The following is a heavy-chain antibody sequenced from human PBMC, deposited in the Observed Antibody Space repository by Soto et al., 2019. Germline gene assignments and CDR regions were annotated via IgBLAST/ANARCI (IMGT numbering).Heavy chain of an antibody. CDR1: GGSISGGSYF. J-gene: IGHJ4*02. V-gene: IGHV4-31*03. CDR2: IQYSGNT. Sequence: SETLSLTCTVSGGSISGGSYFWSWIRQHPGKGLEWIGYIQYSGNTYYNPSLKSRVAISVDTSKSQFSLSLRSVTAADTAVFYCARGVSKMSPAYNQRPPYYFDYWGQGTLVTVSS. CDR3: ARGVSKMSPAYNQRPPYYFDY. D-gene: IGHD1-1*01.